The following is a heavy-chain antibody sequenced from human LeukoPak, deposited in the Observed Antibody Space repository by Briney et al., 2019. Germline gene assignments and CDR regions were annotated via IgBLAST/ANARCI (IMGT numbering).Heavy chain of an antibody. D-gene: IGHD6-19*01. Sequence: SETLFLTCTVSGGSISSSSYYWGWLRQPPGKGLEWIGSIYYSGSTYYNPSLKSRVTISVDTSKNQFSLKLSSVTAADTAMYYCARLGQREWLAIYYGGQGTLVTVSS. CDR3: ARLGQREWLAIYY. CDR2: IYYSGST. J-gene: IGHJ4*02. V-gene: IGHV4-39*07. CDR1: GGSISSSSYY.